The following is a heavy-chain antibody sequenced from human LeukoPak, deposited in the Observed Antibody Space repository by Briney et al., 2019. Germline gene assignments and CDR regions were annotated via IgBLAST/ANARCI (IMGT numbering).Heavy chain of an antibody. CDR3: ARGKPLEPLDY. V-gene: IGHV4-59*01. CDR1: GGSISSYY. D-gene: IGHD1-1*01. J-gene: IGHJ4*02. CDR2: IYYSGTT. Sequence: SETLSLTCTVSGGSISSYYWSWIRQPPGKGLEWIGYIYYSGTTNYNPSLKSRVTISIDTSKNQFSLKLNSVTAADTAVYFCARGKPLEPLDYWGQGNLVTVSS.